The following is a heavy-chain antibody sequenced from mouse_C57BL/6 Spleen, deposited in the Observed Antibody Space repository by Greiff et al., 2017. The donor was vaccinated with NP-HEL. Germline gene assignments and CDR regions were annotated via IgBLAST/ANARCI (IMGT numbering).Heavy chain of an antibody. CDR3: ARSGLITTVVATEGYFDY. Sequence: VKLMESGAELVKPGASVKISCKASGYAFSSYWMNWVKQRPGKGLEWIGQIYPGDGDTNYNGKFKGKATLTADKSSSTAYMQLSSLTSEDSAVYFCARSGLITTVVATEGYFDYWGQGTTLTVSS. CDR1: GYAFSSYW. J-gene: IGHJ2*01. D-gene: IGHD1-1*01. CDR2: IYPGDGDT. V-gene: IGHV1-80*01.